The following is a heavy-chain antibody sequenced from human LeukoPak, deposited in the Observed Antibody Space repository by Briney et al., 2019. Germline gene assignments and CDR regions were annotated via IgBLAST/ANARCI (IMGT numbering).Heavy chain of an antibody. V-gene: IGHV4-34*01. Sequence: SETLSLTCAVFGGSFSDDYWSWIRQPPGKGLEWIGEINHSGSTKYNPSLKSRVTISVDTSKNQFSLKLSSVTAADTAAYYCARGKIIWSTPGGNWFDPWGQGTLVTVSS. CDR1: GGSFSDDY. J-gene: IGHJ5*02. CDR3: ARGKIIWSTPGGNWFDP. CDR2: INHSGST. D-gene: IGHD5/OR15-5a*01.